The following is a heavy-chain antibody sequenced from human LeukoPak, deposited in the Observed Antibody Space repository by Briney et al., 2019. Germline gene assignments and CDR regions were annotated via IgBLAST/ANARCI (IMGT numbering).Heavy chain of an antibody. V-gene: IGHV3-30*01. J-gene: IGHJ4*02. CDR3: SRDSTYYYASGSSGPHYFDY. D-gene: IGHD3-10*01. CDR1: GFTFSTYA. Sequence: GGSLRLSCAASGFTFSTYAMHWVRQAPGKGLEWVAVISYDGSNTYYADSVKGRFTISRDNSKNTLYLQLNSLRAEDTAVYYCSRDSTYYYASGSSGPHYFDYWGQGTLVTVSS. CDR2: ISYDGSNT.